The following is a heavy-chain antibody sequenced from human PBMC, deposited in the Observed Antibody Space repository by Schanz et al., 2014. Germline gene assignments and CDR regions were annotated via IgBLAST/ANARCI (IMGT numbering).Heavy chain of an antibody. V-gene: IGHV3-23*01. CDR2: ISGGGGTI. D-gene: IGHD2-15*01. J-gene: IGHJ6*02. CDR1: GFNFSDYA. Sequence: EVHLLESGGGLVPPGGSLRLSCAASGFNFSDYAMCWVRQAPGKGLEWVSAISGGGGTIYYADSVKGRFTISRDNAKNSLFLQMNSLRAEDTAVYYCARDFLLEQLGYSHYYYAMDVWGQGTTVTVSS. CDR3: ARDFLLEQLGYSHYYYAMDV.